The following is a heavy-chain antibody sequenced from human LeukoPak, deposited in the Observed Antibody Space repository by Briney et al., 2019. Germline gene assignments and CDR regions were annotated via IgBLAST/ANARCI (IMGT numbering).Heavy chain of an antibody. J-gene: IGHJ4*02. Sequence: PGGSLRLSCAASGFTVSNNYMTWVRRAPGKGLEWVSIMYSSGSTHYIDSVKGRFTISRDISKNTVYLQMNRLRAEDTAVYHCATGTDYGPDYCGQGTLVTVSS. V-gene: IGHV3-53*01. CDR1: GFTVSNNY. D-gene: IGHD4/OR15-4a*01. CDR3: ATGTDYGPDY. CDR2: MYSSGST.